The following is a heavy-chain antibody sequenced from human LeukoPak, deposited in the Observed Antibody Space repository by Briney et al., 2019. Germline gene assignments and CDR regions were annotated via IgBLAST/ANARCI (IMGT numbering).Heavy chain of an antibody. Sequence: GGSPRLSCAAPGFTFSSYAMSWVRQAPGKGLEWVSAISSSGANTYYADSVKGRFTISRDNSKNTLYLQMNSLRAEDTAVYYCARIPHPLYYFDYWGQGTLVTVSS. J-gene: IGHJ4*02. V-gene: IGHV3-23*01. CDR2: ISSSGANT. CDR1: GFTFSSYA. CDR3: ARIPHPLYYFDY.